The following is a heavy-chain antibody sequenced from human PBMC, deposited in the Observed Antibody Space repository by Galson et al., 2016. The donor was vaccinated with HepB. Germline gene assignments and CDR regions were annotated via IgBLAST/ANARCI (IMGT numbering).Heavy chain of an antibody. Sequence: SLRLCCPASGLTFGRSWRSRVRQGPGKGVEWVANIKQDRSVKDYVDSVKGRVDISRDNAKNSLHLQMNSLRAEDTAVYYCARYAVDTALDYWGQGTLVTVSS. D-gene: IGHD5-18*01. CDR3: ARYAVDTALDY. J-gene: IGHJ4*02. CDR2: IKQDRSVK. CDR1: GLTFGRSW. V-gene: IGHV3-7*03.